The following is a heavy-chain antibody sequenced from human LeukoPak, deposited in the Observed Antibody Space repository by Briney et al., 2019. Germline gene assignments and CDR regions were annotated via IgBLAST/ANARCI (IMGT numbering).Heavy chain of an antibody. CDR1: GGSFSGFY. CDR3: HLVRGGGYFDY. D-gene: IGHD3-10*01. J-gene: IGHJ4*02. V-gene: IGHV4-34*01. CDR2: INHSGDT. Sequence: SETLSLTCAVYGGSFSGFYWSWIRQSPGKGLEWIGEINHSGDTNYNPSLKSRLTISIDTSKNHVSLNLSSVTGADTAVYYCHLVRGGGYFDYWGQGILVTVSS.